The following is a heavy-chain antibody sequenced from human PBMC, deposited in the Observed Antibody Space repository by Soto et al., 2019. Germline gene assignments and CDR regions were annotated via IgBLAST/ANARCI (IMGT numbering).Heavy chain of an antibody. CDR1: GGSISSSSYY. D-gene: IGHD2-15*01. CDR2: IYYSGNT. V-gene: IGHV4-39*02. CDR3: AREGGRYCTGGSCQVDY. Sequence: QLQLQESGPGLVKPSETLSLTCTVSGGSISSSSYYWGWIRQPPGKGLEWIGSIYYSGNTYYTPSLKCRVIISVDTSKNQFSLKLSSVTAADTAVYYCAREGGRYCTGGSCQVDYWGQGTLVTVSS. J-gene: IGHJ4*02.